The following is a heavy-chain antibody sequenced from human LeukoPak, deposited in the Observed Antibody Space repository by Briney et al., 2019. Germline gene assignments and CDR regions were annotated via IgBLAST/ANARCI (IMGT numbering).Heavy chain of an antibody. CDR2: ISSSSTYI. Sequence: GGSLRLSCAASGFTFSSYGMNWVRQAPGKGLEWVSSISSSSTYIYYADAVKGRFTISRDNAKNSLYLEMNTLRAEDTAVYYCARDSYYCRGGSCYSSKGIHEYWGQGTLVTVSS. CDR1: GFTFSSYG. CDR3: ARDSYYCRGGSCYSSKGIHEY. V-gene: IGHV3-21*01. J-gene: IGHJ4*02. D-gene: IGHD2-15*01.